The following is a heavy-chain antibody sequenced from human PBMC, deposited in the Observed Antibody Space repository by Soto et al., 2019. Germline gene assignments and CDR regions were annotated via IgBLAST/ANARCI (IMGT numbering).Heavy chain of an antibody. D-gene: IGHD5-18*01. CDR3: ATESGSTYGYFDH. CDR2: ISNSGST. J-gene: IGHJ4*02. V-gene: IGHV4-30-4*01. CDR1: GGSVTSDEDY. Sequence: SETLSLTCPVSGGSVTSDEDYWTWIRQSPGKGLEWIGYISNSGSTGYNPSLKTRLSMSVDRSKNQFTLRLTSVTAADTAVYFCATESGSTYGYFDHWGQGTQVTVHS.